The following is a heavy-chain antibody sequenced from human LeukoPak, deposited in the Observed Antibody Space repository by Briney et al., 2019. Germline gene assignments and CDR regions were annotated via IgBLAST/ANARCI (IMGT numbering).Heavy chain of an antibody. V-gene: IGHV3-7*01. CDR2: IKQDGSEK. CDR3: ARVSYYDSSGYYPAYYYYYYMDV. Sequence: TGGSLRLSCAASGFTFSSYAMSWVRQAPGKGLEWVANIKQDGSEKYYVDSVKGRFPISRDNAKNSLYLQMNSLRAEDTAVYYCARVSYYDSSGYYPAYYYYYYMDVWGKGTTVTVSS. D-gene: IGHD3-22*01. J-gene: IGHJ6*03. CDR1: GFTFSSYA.